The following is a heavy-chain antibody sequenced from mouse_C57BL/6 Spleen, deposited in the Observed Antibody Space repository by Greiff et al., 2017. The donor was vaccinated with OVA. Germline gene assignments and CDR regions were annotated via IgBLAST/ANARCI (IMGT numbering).Heavy chain of an antibody. CDR3: ARRSNYLFFDY. CDR2: ISSGSSTI. V-gene: IGHV5-17*01. D-gene: IGHD2-5*01. J-gene: IGHJ2*01. Sequence: EVKLQESGGGLVKPGGSLKLSCAASGFTFSDYGMHWVRQAPEKGLEWVAYISSGSSTIYYADTVKGRFPLSRDNAKNTLFLQMTSLRSEDTAMYYCARRSNYLFFDYWGQGTTLTVSS. CDR1: GFTFSDYG.